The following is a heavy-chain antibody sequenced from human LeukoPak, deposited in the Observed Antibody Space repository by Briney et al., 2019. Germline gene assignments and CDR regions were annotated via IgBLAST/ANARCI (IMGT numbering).Heavy chain of an antibody. Sequence: GGSLRLSCAASGFTFSSYSMNWVRQAPGKGLEWVSSISSSSSYIYYAGSVKGRFTISRDNAKNSLYLQMNSLRAEDTAVYYCAIDRTYDSSGYYAYWGQGTLVTVSS. CDR1: GFTFSSYS. J-gene: IGHJ4*02. V-gene: IGHV3-21*01. D-gene: IGHD3-22*01. CDR2: ISSSSSYI. CDR3: AIDRTYDSSGYYAY.